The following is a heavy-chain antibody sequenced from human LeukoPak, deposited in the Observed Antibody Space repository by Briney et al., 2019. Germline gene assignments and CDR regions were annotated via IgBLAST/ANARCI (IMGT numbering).Heavy chain of an antibody. CDR3: ARGRPIVWVEPATVHDY. Sequence: ASVKVSCKASGYTFTVYYIHWVRQAPGQGLEWMGWINPNSGATNYAEKFQDRVTMTLDTSITTAYMEIRRLTSDDTALYYCARGRPIVWVEPATVHDYWGQGILVTVSS. V-gene: IGHV1-2*02. CDR1: GYTFTVYY. J-gene: IGHJ4*02. D-gene: IGHD5-18*01. CDR2: INPNSGAT.